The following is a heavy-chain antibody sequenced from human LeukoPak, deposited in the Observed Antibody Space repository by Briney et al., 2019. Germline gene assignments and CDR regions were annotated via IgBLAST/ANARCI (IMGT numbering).Heavy chain of an antibody. CDR1: GGSFSGYY. J-gene: IGHJ4*02. D-gene: IGHD6-13*01. V-gene: IGHV4-34*01. CDR3: ASWMLAAAGTADY. Sequence: SETLSLTCAVYGGSFSGYYWSWIRQPPGKGLGWIGEINHSGSTNYNPSLKSRVTISVDTSKNQFSLKLSSVTAADTAVYYCASWMLAAAGTADYWGQGTLVTVSS. CDR2: INHSGST.